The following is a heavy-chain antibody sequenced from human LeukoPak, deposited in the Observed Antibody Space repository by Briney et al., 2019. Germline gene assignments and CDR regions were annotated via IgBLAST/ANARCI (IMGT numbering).Heavy chain of an antibody. V-gene: IGHV7-4-1*02. CDR1: GYTFTNYV. CDR3: ARDGANTFGGVIVTQNFDY. J-gene: IGHJ4*02. D-gene: IGHD3-16*02. Sequence: GASVTVSCKASGYTFTNYVMNWVRQAPGQGLEWMGWINTNTGNPTYAQGFTGRFVFSLDTSVNTAFLEISSLKAEDTAVYYCARDGANTFGGVIVTQNFDYWGQGTLVTVSS. CDR2: INTNTGNP.